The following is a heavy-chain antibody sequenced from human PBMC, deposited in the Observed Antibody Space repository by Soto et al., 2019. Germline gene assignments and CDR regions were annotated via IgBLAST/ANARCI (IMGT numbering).Heavy chain of an antibody. V-gene: IGHV1-46*01. J-gene: IGHJ6*02. CDR3: AKNGQPPYYYYGLGV. CDR2: INPSGGST. CDR1: GYTFTSYY. Sequence: VKVSCKASGYTFTSYYMHWVRQAPGQGLEWMGIINPSGGSTSYAQKFQGRVTMTRDTSTSTVYMELRSLTSDDTAVYYCAKNGQPPYYYYGLGVWGQGTKVTVSS. D-gene: IGHD2-8*01.